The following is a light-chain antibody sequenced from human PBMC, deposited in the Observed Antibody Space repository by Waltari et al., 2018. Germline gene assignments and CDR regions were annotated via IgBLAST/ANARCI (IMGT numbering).Light chain of an antibody. CDR2: EVT. V-gene: IGLV2-14*01. CDR3: SSYRSRNTPVL. CDR1: SSDIGAYTY. J-gene: IGLJ3*02. Sequence: QSALTQPASVSGSPGQSITIPCTGTSSDIGAYTYVSWYQQHPGKAPKLMISEVTNRPSGVPDRFSGSKSGNTASLRISGLQAEDEADYYCSSYRSRNTPVLFGGGTTLTVV.